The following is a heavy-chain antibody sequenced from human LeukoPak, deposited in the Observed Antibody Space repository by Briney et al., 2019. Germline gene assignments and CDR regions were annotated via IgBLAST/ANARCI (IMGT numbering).Heavy chain of an antibody. CDR3: ATRKRGYSGYEDY. CDR1: GGTFSSYT. Sequence: SVKVSCKASGGTFSSYTISWVRQAPGQGLEWMGRIIPILGIANYAQKFQGRVTITADKSTSTAYMELSSLRSEETAVYYCATRKRGYSGYEDYWGQGTLVTVSS. V-gene: IGHV1-69*02. J-gene: IGHJ4*02. D-gene: IGHD5-12*01. CDR2: IIPILGIA.